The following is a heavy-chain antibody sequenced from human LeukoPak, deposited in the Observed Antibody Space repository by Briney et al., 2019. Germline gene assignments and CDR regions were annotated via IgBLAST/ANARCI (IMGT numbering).Heavy chain of an antibody. CDR2: INQSGNT. V-gene: IGHV4-38-2*02. CDR3: ARHMVVSDAFDI. Sequence: ASETLSLTCTVSGYSIKSGYYWGWIRQSPGKGLEWIGSINQSGNTYYNPSLKSRVTISVDTSKNQFSLKLSSVTAADTAVYYCARHMVVSDAFDIWGQGTMVTVSS. D-gene: IGHD2-21*01. J-gene: IGHJ3*02. CDR1: GYSIKSGYY.